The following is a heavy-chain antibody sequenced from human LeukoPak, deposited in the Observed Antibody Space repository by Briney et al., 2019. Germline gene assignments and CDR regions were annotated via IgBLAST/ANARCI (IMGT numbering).Heavy chain of an antibody. D-gene: IGHD4-11*01. V-gene: IGHV1-8*01. Sequence: AASVKVSCKASGYTFTSYDINWVRQATGQGLEWMGWMNPNSSNTGYAQKFQGRVTMTRNTSISTAYMELSSLRSEDTAVYYCARGENFRSTDDVIDYWDQGTLVTVSS. CDR2: MNPNSSNT. CDR1: GYTFTSYD. CDR3: ARGENFRSTDDVIDY. J-gene: IGHJ4*02.